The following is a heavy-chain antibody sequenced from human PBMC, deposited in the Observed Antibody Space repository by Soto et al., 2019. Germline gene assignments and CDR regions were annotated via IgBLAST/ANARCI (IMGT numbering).Heavy chain of an antibody. CDR1: VFTFGDYA. J-gene: IGHJ4*02. V-gene: IGHV3-49*04. CDR2: IRSKAYGGTT. CDR3: ARADPDAPVGY. Sequence: HPWGPLRLSCTASVFTFGDYAMSWVRQAPGKGLEWVGFIRSKAYGGTTEYAASVKGRFTISRDDSKSIAYLQMNSLKTEDTAVYYCARADPDAPVGYWGQGTLVTVSS. D-gene: IGHD2-8*01.